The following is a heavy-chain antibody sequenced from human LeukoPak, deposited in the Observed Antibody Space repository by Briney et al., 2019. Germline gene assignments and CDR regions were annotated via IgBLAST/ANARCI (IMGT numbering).Heavy chain of an antibody. CDR2: MNPNSGNT. J-gene: IGHJ3*02. CDR1: GYTFTSYD. Sequence: ASVKVSCKASGYTFTSYDINWVRQATGQGLEWMGWMNPNSGNTGYAQKFQGRVTITADKSTSTAYMELSSLRSEDTAVYYCARDRVAVAEYDAFDIWGQGTMVTVSS. D-gene: IGHD6-19*01. CDR3: ARDRVAVAEYDAFDI. V-gene: IGHV1-8*01.